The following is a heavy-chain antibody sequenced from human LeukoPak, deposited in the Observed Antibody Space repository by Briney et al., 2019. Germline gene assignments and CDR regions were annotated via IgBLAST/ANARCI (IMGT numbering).Heavy chain of an antibody. Sequence: SQTLSLTCNVSGVSVSDGRYYWGWIRQPPGKGLEWIGSIYYSGSTYYNPSLKSRVTISVDTSKNQFSLKLSSVTAADTAVYYCARHIRYPQYSSGWVFDYWGQGTLVTVSS. V-gene: IGHV4-39*01. CDR1: GVSVSDGRYY. D-gene: IGHD6-19*01. CDR3: ARHIRYPQYSSGWVFDY. J-gene: IGHJ4*02. CDR2: IYYSGST.